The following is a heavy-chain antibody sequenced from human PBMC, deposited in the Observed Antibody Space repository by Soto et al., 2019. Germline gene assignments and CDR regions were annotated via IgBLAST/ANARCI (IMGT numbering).Heavy chain of an antibody. D-gene: IGHD3-22*01. CDR1: GFTFSTNS. V-gene: IGHV3-48*02. J-gene: IGHJ4*02. CDR3: ARLWADSSGYFINDFDY. CDR2: ISSTGRTK. Sequence: PGGSLRLSCAASGFTFSTNSLHWVRQAPGKGLEWISYISSTGRTKYYAASVKGRFTISRDNGKNSLYLEMNSLRDEHTAVYYCARLWADSSGYFINDFDYWGQGTLVTVSS.